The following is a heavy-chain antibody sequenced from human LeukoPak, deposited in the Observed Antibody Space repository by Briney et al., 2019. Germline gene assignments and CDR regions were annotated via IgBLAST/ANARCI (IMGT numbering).Heavy chain of an antibody. CDR1: GFTFSSYG. Sequence: PGGSLRLSCAASGFTFSSYGMHWVRQAPGKGLEWVAFIRYDGSNKYYADSVKGRFTIPRDNSKNTLYLQMNSLRAEDTAVYYCARQGGYDYDDSGYFTIHDGFDVWGQGTMVTVSS. V-gene: IGHV3-30*02. J-gene: IGHJ3*01. CDR2: IRYDGSNK. CDR3: ARQGGYDYDDSGYFTIHDGFDV. D-gene: IGHD3-22*01.